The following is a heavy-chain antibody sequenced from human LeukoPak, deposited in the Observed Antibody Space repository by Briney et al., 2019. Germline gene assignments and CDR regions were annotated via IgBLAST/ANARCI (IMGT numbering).Heavy chain of an antibody. D-gene: IGHD6-19*01. V-gene: IGHV3-23*01. CDR1: GFTFSRYA. J-gene: IGHJ4*02. CDR3: AKAGIGVVGYFDY. Sequence: GGSLRLSCAASGFTFSRYAMSWVRQAPGKGLECVSGISGSGGSTYYADSVKGRFTISRDNSKNTLYLQMNSLRDEDTALYYCAKAGIGVVGYFDYWGQGTLVTVSS. CDR2: ISGSGGST.